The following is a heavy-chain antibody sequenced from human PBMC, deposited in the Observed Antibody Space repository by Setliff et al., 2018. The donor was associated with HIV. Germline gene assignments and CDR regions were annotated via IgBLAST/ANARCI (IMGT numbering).Heavy chain of an antibody. CDR2: VNDREGP. V-gene: IGHV4-34*01. J-gene: IGHJ4*02. Sequence: SETLSLTCAVYGVAFSDYSWGWIRQAPGKGLDWIGEVNDREGPKYNPSLKSRTTISMDSSKRQFSLKMTSVTAADTAVYYCARVIQTPGSPYARFDFWGQGTLVTVSS. CDR1: GVAFSDYS. D-gene: IGHD2-2*01. CDR3: ARVIQTPGSPYARFDF.